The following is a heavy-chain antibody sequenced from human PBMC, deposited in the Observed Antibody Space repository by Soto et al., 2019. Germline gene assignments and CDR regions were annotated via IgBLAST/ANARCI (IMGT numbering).Heavy chain of an antibody. Sequence: QVQLVESGGGVVQPGRSLRLSCAASGFTFSSFAMHWVRQAPGKGLEWLAVISYDGSNKYYADSVKGRFTISRDNSKNTLYLQMNSLRAEDTAVYYCARDSTDYGGNSGAFDIRGQGTMVTVSS. CDR1: GFTFSSFA. CDR2: ISYDGSNK. V-gene: IGHV3-30*04. D-gene: IGHD4-17*01. CDR3: ARDSTDYGGNSGAFDI. J-gene: IGHJ3*02.